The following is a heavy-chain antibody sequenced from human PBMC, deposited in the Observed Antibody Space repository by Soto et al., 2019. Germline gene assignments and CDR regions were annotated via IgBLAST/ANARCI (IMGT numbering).Heavy chain of an antibody. D-gene: IGHD3-9*01. CDR2: ISAYNGNT. Sequence: ASVKVSCKASGFTFTNSAIQWVRQARGQRLEWMGWISAYNGNTNYAQKLQGRVTMTTDTSTSTAYMELRSLRSDDTAVYYCARDNGYFDWLHYYYGMDVWGQGTTVTVSS. J-gene: IGHJ6*02. CDR1: GFTFTNSA. CDR3: ARDNGYFDWLHYYYGMDV. V-gene: IGHV1-18*01.